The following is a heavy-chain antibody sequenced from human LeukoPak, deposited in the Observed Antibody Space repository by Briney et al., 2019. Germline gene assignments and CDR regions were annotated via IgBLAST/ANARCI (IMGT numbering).Heavy chain of an antibody. Sequence: GGSLRLSCAASGSTFSSYAMSWVRQAPGKGLEWVSTISGGGGSTYYADSVKGRFTISRDNSKNTLYLQVNSLRAEDTAVYYCARAIGAADSYWGQGTLVTVSS. V-gene: IGHV3-23*01. CDR3: ARAIGAADSY. J-gene: IGHJ4*02. CDR1: GSTFSSYA. D-gene: IGHD6-13*01. CDR2: ISGGGGST.